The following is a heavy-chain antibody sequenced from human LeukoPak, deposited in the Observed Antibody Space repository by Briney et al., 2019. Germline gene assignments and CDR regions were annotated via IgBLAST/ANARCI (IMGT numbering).Heavy chain of an antibody. CDR1: GYSFTSYW. J-gene: IGHJ6*02. D-gene: IGHD4-17*01. CDR2: IYPGDSDT. V-gene: IGHV5-51*01. CDR3: AGQGTDDYGDYLYYYYYGMDV. Sequence: PGESLKISCKGSGYSFTSYWIGWVRQMPGKGLEWMGIIYPGDSDTRYSPSFQGQVTISADKSISTAYLQWSRLKASDTAMYYCAGQGTDDYGDYLYYYYYGMDVWGQGTTVTVSS.